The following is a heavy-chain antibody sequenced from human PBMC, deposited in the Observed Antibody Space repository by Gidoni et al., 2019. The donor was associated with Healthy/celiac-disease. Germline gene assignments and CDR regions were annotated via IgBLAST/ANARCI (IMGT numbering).Heavy chain of an antibody. Sequence: VQLVQSGAEVKKPGASVKVSCKASGYTFTGSYMHWVRQAPGQGLEWMGWINPNSGGTNYAQKFQGRVTMTRDTSISTAYMELSRLRSDDTAVYYCARDLEYSSSGDYYYGMDVWGQGTTVTVSS. J-gene: IGHJ6*02. D-gene: IGHD6-6*01. CDR2: INPNSGGT. V-gene: IGHV1-2*02. CDR3: ARDLEYSSSGDYYYGMDV. CDR1: GYTFTGSY.